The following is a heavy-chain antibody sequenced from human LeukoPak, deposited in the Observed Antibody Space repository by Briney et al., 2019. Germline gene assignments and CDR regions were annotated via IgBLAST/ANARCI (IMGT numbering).Heavy chain of an antibody. CDR1: GFPFSGYW. V-gene: IGHV3-7*01. CDR2: IHKDGSAK. CDR3: TRDRGFGADDY. D-gene: IGHD3-10*01. J-gene: IGHJ4*02. Sequence: GGXXXXXCGASGFPFSGYWMSWVRQAPGKGLEWVANIHKDGSAKRYVDSVKGRFTISRDNAKSSLYLQMNSLRDEDTAVYYCTRDRGFGADDYWGQGSLVSVSS.